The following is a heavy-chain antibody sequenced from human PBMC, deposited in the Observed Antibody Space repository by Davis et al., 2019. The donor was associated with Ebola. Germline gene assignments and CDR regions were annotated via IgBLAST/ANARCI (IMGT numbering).Heavy chain of an antibody. CDR1: GGSISSYY. Sequence: PSETLSLTCTVSGGSISSYYWSWIRQPPGKGLEWIGYIYYSGSTNYNPSLKSRVTISVDTSKNQFSLKLSSVTAADTAVYYCASSAFGEWGNYYYYYGMDVWGQGTTVTVSS. CDR3: ASSAFGEWGNYYYYYGMDV. D-gene: IGHD3-10*01. V-gene: IGHV4-59*08. J-gene: IGHJ6*02. CDR2: IYYSGST.